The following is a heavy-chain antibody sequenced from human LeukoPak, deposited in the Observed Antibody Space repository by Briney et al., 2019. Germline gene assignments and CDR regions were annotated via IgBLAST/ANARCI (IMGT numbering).Heavy chain of an antibody. V-gene: IGHV4-4*07. Sequence: SETLSLTCSVSGGSMTSYYWSWIRRPAGKGLEWIGRIYTSGSTNYNPSLKSRVTISVDTSKNQFSLKLSSVTAADTAVYYCASIYIAAAGHYFDYWGQGTLVTVSS. D-gene: IGHD6-13*01. J-gene: IGHJ4*02. CDR3: ASIYIAAAGHYFDY. CDR2: IYTSGST. CDR1: GGSMTSYY.